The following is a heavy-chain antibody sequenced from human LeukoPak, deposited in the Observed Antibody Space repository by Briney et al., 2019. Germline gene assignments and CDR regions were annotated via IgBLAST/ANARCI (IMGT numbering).Heavy chain of an antibody. CDR3: ARNGDYNLDY. CDR1: GGSFSGYY. J-gene: IGHJ4*02. CDR2: INHSGST. Sequence: SETLSLTCAVYGGSFSGYYWSWIRQPPGKGLEWIGEINHSGSTNYNPSLKSRVTISVDTSKNQFSLKLSSMAAADTAVYYCARNGDYNLDYWGQGTLVTVSS. V-gene: IGHV4-34*01. D-gene: IGHD1-1*01.